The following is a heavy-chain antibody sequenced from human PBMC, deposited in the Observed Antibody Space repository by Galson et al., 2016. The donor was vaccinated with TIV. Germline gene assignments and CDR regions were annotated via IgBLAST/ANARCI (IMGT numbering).Heavy chain of an antibody. J-gene: IGHJ6*02. D-gene: IGHD2-2*01. CDR3: ARDIVVVPQAGYYGMDV. Sequence: SVKVSCKASGYTFTSYGISWVRQAPGQGLEWMGWISAYNGNTNYAQKLQGRVTMTTDTSTSTAYMELRSLRSDDKAVYYCARDIVVVPQAGYYGMDVWGQGTTVTVSS. CDR2: ISAYNGNT. V-gene: IGHV1-18*01. CDR1: GYTFTSYG.